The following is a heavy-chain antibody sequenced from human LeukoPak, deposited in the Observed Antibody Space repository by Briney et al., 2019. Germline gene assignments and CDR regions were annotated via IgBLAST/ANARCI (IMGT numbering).Heavy chain of an antibody. D-gene: IGHD2-15*01. Sequence: ASVKVSCKASGCTFTRYYMHWVRQAPGQGLEWMGIINPSGGSTSYAQKFQGRVTMTRDTSTSTVYMELSSLRSEDTAVFYCAREGCSSDSCFYYFHYRGQGTLVTVSS. CDR2: INPSGGST. J-gene: IGHJ4*02. CDR3: AREGCSSDSCFYYFHY. CDR1: GCTFTRYY. V-gene: IGHV1-46*01.